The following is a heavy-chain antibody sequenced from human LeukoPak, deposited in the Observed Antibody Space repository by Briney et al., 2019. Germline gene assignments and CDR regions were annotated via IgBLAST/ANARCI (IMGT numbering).Heavy chain of an antibody. V-gene: IGHV1-18*01. D-gene: IGHD2-15*01. CDR3: ARVRGLDPTYYYYYMDV. CDR1: GYTFTSYG. CDR2: ISAYNGNT. J-gene: IGHJ6*03. Sequence: WASVKVSCKASGYTFTSYGISWVRQAPGQGLEWMGWISAYNGNTNYAQKLQGRVTMTTDTSTSTAYMELRSLRSDDTAVYYCARVRGLDPTYYYYYMDVWGKGTTVTVSS.